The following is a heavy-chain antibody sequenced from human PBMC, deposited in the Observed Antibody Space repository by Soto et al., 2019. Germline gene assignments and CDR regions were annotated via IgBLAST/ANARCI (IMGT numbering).Heavy chain of an antibody. CDR2: IIPILGIA. CDR1: GGTFSSYT. CDR3: ARGFAYGSVSYSPEVFDY. V-gene: IGHV1-69*02. Sequence: QVQLVQSGAEVKKPGSSVKVSCKASGGTFSSYTISWVRQATGQGLEWMGRIIPILGIANYAQKFQGRVTITADKSTSTAYMELSSLRSEDTDVYYCARGFAYGSVSYSPEVFDYCGRGTLVTVSS. J-gene: IGHJ4*02. D-gene: IGHD3-10*01.